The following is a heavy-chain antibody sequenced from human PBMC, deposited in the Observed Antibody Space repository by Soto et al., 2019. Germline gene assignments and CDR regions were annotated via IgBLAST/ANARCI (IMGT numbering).Heavy chain of an antibody. D-gene: IGHD5-18*01. Sequence: PSETLSLTCTVSGGATTSDNYWTCIRQPPGKGLEWIGSIYYSGSTYYNPSLKSRVTISVDTSKNQFSLKLSSVTAADTAVYYCANSDAMVSGYFDYWGQGTLVTVSS. J-gene: IGHJ4*02. V-gene: IGHV4-39*01. CDR3: ANSDAMVSGYFDY. CDR1: GGATTSDNY. CDR2: IYYSGST.